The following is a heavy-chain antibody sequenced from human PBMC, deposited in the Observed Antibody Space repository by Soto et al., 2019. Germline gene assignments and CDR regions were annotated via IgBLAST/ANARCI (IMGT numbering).Heavy chain of an antibody. CDR2: IIPIFGTA. J-gene: IGHJ5*02. V-gene: IGHV1-69*01. D-gene: IGHD1-20*01. Sequence: QVQLVQSGAEVKKPGSSVKVSCKASRGTFSSYAISWVRQAPGQGLEWMGGIIPIFGTANYAQKFQGRVTITADESTSTAYMELSSLRSEDTAVYYCARITVLGGLGWFDPWGQGTLVTVSS. CDR1: RGTFSSYA. CDR3: ARITVLGGLGWFDP.